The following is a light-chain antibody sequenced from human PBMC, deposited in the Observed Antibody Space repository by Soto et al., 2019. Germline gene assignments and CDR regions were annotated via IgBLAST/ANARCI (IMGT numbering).Light chain of an antibody. J-gene: IGLJ2*01. CDR2: EVS. V-gene: IGLV2-8*01. CDR1: SSDVGGYNY. Sequence: QSVLTQPPSASGSPGQSVTISCTGTSSDVGGYNYVSWYQHHPGKAPKVIIYEVSKRPSGVPDRFSGSKSGNTASLTVSGLQSEDEADYHCSSHAGSNNLVVFGGGTKLTVL. CDR3: SSHAGSNNLVV.